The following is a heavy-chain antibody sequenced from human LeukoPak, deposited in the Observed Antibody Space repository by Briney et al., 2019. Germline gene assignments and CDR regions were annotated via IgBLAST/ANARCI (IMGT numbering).Heavy chain of an antibody. Sequence: GGSLRLSCAASGFTFSSYAMSWVRQAPGKGLEWVSAISGSGGSTYYADSVKGRFTISRDNSKNTLYLQMNSLRAEDTALYYCVKDLIIGTTGWFDPWGQGTLVTVSS. V-gene: IGHV3-23*01. D-gene: IGHD1-14*01. CDR3: VKDLIIGTTGWFDP. J-gene: IGHJ5*02. CDR2: ISGSGGST. CDR1: GFTFSSYA.